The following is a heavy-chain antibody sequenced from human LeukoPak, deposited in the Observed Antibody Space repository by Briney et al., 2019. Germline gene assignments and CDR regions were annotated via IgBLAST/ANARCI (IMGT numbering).Heavy chain of an antibody. V-gene: IGHV1-2*02. Sequence: GASVTVSCKASGYTFTDYYMHWVRQAPGQGLEWMGWVIPDSGGTNYAQKFQGRVTMTRDTSISTAYMELSSLTSDDTAVYYCAKVGNQQRSDWGQGTLVIVSS. CDR1: GYTFTDYY. J-gene: IGHJ4*02. CDR3: AKVGNQQRSD. D-gene: IGHD2-2*01. CDR2: VIPDSGGT.